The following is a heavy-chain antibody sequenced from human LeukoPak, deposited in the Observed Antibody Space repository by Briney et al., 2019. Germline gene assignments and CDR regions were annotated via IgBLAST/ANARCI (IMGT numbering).Heavy chain of an antibody. CDR2: ISYDGSNK. CDR1: GFTFSSYA. Sequence: GGSLRLSCAASGFTFSSYAMHWVRQAPGKGLEWVAVISYDGSNKYYADSVKGRFTISRDNPKNTLYLQMNSLRAEDTAVYYCAREGDGYNLDYWGQGTLVTVSS. J-gene: IGHJ4*02. D-gene: IGHD5-24*01. V-gene: IGHV3-30*01. CDR3: AREGDGYNLDY.